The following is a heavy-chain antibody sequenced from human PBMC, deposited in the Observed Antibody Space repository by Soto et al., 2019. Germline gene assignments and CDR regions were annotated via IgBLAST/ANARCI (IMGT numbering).Heavy chain of an antibody. CDR1: GGSVRGHY. CDR2: ILDTGST. Sequence: PSESLSLTWGVGGGSVRGHYWAWVRQPPGKGLQWIGEILDTGSTTYTPSLRCRATISVDTSRNQFSLRLTSVTAADTAVYFCARGFGNHHSSRFWGQGALVSVSP. CDR3: ARGFGNHHSSRF. V-gene: IGHV4-34*01. D-gene: IGHD2-2*01. J-gene: IGHJ4*02.